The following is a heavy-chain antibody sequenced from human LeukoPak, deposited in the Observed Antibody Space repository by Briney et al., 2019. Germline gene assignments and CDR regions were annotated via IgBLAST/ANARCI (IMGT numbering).Heavy chain of an antibody. V-gene: IGHV3-23*01. D-gene: IGHD1-1*01. J-gene: IGHJ4*02. CDR3: AKVASYSRAGRGGYYDY. Sequence: GGSLRLSCAASGFPFSGYAMNWVRQAPGKGLEWVSDISGSGGSTNYADSVRRRFTVSRDNSKDTLYLQMNSLRAEDAALYSCAKVASYSRAGRGGYYDYWGQGTLVSVSS. CDR1: GFPFSGYA. CDR2: ISGSGGST.